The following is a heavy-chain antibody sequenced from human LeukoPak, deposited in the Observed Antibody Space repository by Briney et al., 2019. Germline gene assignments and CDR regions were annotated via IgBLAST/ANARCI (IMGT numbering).Heavy chain of an antibody. D-gene: IGHD2-15*01. Sequence: SETLSLTCIVYGGSNTSCAYYWSGLRQHPGKGLEWIGYIFYGNAYYNPSFKSRATILLDRSQNQVSLRLSSVSAADTAVYYCARDSTCRSITCYPAASYYLDLWGKGTTVTVSS. CDR2: IFYGNA. CDR3: ARDSTCRSITCYPAASYYLDL. V-gene: IGHV4-31*03. J-gene: IGHJ6*03. CDR1: GGSNTSCAYY.